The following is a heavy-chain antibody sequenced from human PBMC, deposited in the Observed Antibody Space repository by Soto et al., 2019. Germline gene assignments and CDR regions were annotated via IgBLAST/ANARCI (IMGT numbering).Heavy chain of an antibody. Sequence: PGGSLRLSCAASGFTFSSYEMNWVRQAPGKGLEWVSYISSGGSTIYYADSVKGRFTISRDNAKNSLYLQMNSLRAEDTAVYYCAGPMVRGGPQVRYYYDMDVWGQGTTVTVSS. CDR1: GFTFSSYE. CDR2: ISSGGSTI. CDR3: AGPMVRGGPQVRYYYDMDV. D-gene: IGHD3-10*01. V-gene: IGHV3-48*03. J-gene: IGHJ6*02.